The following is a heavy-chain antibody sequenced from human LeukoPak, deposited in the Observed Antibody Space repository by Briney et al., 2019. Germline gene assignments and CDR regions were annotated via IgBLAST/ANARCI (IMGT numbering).Heavy chain of an antibody. V-gene: IGHV3-23*01. D-gene: IGHD6-13*01. Sequence: GGSLRLSCAASGFTFSSYAMSLVRQAPGKGLEWVSSLSGSGGSTYFADSVKGRFTISRDNSKNTLYLQMNSLRAEDTAVYYCAKGAAAFDIWGQGTMVTVSS. CDR3: AKGAAAFDI. CDR2: LSGSGGST. CDR1: GFTFSSYA. J-gene: IGHJ3*02.